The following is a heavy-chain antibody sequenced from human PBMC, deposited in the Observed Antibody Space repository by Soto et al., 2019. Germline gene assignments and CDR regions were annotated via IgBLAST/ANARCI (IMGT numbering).Heavy chain of an antibody. J-gene: IGHJ6*02. CDR3: ARAPSPEITIFGVPNGFYYYGMDV. CDR1: GFTFSSYA. Sequence: GGSLRLSCTASGFTFSSYAMHWVRQAPGKGLEWVAVISYDGSNKYYADSVKGRFTISRDNSKNTLYLQMNSLRAEDTAVYYCARAPSPEITIFGVPNGFYYYGMDVWGQGTTVTVSS. CDR2: ISYDGSNK. D-gene: IGHD3-3*01. V-gene: IGHV3-30-3*01.